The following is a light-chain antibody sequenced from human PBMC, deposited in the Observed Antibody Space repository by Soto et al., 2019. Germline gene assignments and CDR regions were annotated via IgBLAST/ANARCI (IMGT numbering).Light chain of an antibody. CDR1: QSVSSY. Sequence: EIVLTQSPATLSLSPGERATLSCRASQSVSSYLAWYQQRPGQAPRLLIYDASNRATGIPARFSGSGSGTDFTLTISSLEPEEFAVYYCQQCSDWPLTFGQGTKVEIK. V-gene: IGKV3-11*01. CDR2: DAS. J-gene: IGKJ1*01. CDR3: QQCSDWPLT.